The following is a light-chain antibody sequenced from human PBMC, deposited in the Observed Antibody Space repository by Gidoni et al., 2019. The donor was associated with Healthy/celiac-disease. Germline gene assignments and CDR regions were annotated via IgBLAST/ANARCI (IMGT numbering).Light chain of an antibody. V-gene: IGKV1-39*01. CDR3: QQSYSTPFR. CDR1: QSISSY. CDR2: AAS. J-gene: IGKJ3*01. Sequence: DIQMTQSPSSLSASVGDRVTITCRASQSISSYLNWYQQKPGKAPKLLIYAASSLQSGVPSRFSGSGSGTDFTLTISSLQPEDFATYYCQQSYSTPFRFGPGIKVDIK.